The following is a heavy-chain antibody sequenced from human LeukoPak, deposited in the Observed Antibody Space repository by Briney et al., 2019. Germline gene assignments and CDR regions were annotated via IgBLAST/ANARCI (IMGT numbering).Heavy chain of an antibody. CDR1: GGSISSYY. Sequence: SETLSLTCTVSGGSISSYYWSWIRQSPGKGLEWIGYIYYSGSTNYNPSLKSRVTISVDTSKNQFSLKLSSVTAADTAVYYCASADGHYDFWSGSHYYMDVWGKGTTVTVSS. J-gene: IGHJ6*03. CDR2: IYYSGST. CDR3: ASADGHYDFWSGSHYYMDV. V-gene: IGHV4-59*01. D-gene: IGHD3-3*01.